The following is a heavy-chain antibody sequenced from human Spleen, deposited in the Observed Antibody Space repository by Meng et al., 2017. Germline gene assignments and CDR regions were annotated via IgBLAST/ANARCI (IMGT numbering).Heavy chain of an antibody. CDR1: GFTFSSDW. CDR3: ARGSWDLQYSGSVS. J-gene: IGHJ4*02. V-gene: IGHV3-7*01. Sequence: GESLKISCAASGFTFSSDWMSWVRQAPGKGLEWVANIKPAGDDKYYVDSVKGRFTISRDNAKNSLFLQMDSLRVEDTALYYCARGSWDLQYSGSVSWGQGTLVTVSS. D-gene: IGHD1-26*01. CDR2: IKPAGDDK.